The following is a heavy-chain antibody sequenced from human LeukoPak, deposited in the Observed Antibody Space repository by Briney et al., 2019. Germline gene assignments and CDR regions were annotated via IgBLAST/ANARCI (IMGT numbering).Heavy chain of an antibody. CDR1: GGSISSHS. CDR2: IYYSGST. Sequence: SESLSLTCTVSGGSISSHSWSWIRQPPGKGLEWVGFIYYSGSTNYNPSLKSRVTISVDTSKNQFSLKLSSETAADTAGYYWSRHYYYYYMDVWGKGTTVTVSS. CDR3: SRHYYYYYMDV. J-gene: IGHJ6*03. V-gene: IGHV4-59*11.